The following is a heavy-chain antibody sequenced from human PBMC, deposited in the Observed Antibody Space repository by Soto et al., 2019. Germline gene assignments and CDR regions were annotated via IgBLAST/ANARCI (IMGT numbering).Heavy chain of an antibody. CDR1: GFTFRSYW. CDR2: INSDGRST. CDR3: ARGGVSAYYYGIDV. J-gene: IGHJ6*02. Sequence: GGSLRLSCEASGFTFRSYWMHWVRQAPGKGPVWVSRINSDGRSTDYADSVKGRFTISRDNAKNTLSVQMNSLRAEDTAVYYCARGGVSAYYYGIDVWGQGTTVTVSS. D-gene: IGHD3-10*01. V-gene: IGHV3-74*01.